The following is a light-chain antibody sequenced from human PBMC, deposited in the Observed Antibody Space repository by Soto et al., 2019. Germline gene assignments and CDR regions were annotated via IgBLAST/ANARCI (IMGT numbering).Light chain of an antibody. CDR3: QPADSFHLT. CDR2: AAS. Sequence: DIQMTQSPSSVSASVGDRVTITCRASQGISTWLAWYQQTPGKAPKVLIYAASSLPSGVPSRFGGSGSGTDLTLTLSIMQPEDFATYYCQPADSFHLTFGGGNKVEI. J-gene: IGKJ4*01. CDR1: QGISTW. V-gene: IGKV1-12*01.